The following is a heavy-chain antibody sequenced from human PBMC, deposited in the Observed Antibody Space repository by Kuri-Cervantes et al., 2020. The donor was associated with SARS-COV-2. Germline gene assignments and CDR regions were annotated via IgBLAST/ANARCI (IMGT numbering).Heavy chain of an antibody. D-gene: IGHD2-2*02. Sequence: GGSLRLSCAASGFTFSSYWMSWVRQALGKGLEWVANIKQDGSEKYYVDSVKGRFTISRDNAKNSLYLQMNSLRAEDTAVYYCASGGDCSSTSCYRAEVNWGQGTLVTVSS. V-gene: IGHV3-7*01. CDR3: ASGGDCSSTSCYRAEVN. CDR1: GFTFSSYW. CDR2: IKQDGSEK. J-gene: IGHJ4*02.